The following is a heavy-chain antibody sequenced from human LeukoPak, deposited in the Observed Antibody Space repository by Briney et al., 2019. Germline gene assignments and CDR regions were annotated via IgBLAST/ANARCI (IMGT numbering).Heavy chain of an antibody. J-gene: IGHJ4*02. CDR1: GFTFSTFA. Sequence: GGSLRLSCAASGFTFSTFAMRWVRQAPGKGVEMVSVMSSGGGSGTYYAASVKGRFTISRNNSKNTLYLQMNSLRAEDTALYYCAKGYYGGSATHFDSWGQGTLVTVSS. V-gene: IGHV3-23*01. CDR3: AKGYYGGSATHFDS. D-gene: IGHD4-23*01. CDR2: MSSGGGSGT.